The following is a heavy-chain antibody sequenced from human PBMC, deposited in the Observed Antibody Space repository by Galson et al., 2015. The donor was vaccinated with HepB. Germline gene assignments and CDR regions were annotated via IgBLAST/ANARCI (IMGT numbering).Heavy chain of an antibody. D-gene: IGHD6-13*01. CDR3: AKDVMSSSFPYGVDV. CDR2: IGASDNST. Sequence: SLRLSCAASGFTFSGYTMTWVRQTPRRGLEWVTSIGASDNSTFYADSVEGRFTISRDNSKNTLYLQMDSLRVEDTALYYCAKDVMSSSFPYGVDVWGQGTTVTVSS. V-gene: IGHV3-23*01. J-gene: IGHJ6*02. CDR1: GFTFSGYT.